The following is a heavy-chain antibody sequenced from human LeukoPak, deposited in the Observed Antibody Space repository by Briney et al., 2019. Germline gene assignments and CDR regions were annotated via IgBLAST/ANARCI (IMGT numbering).Heavy chain of an antibody. CDR3: AREGITMVRGVGAYYYYGMDV. V-gene: IGHV3-11*01. CDR1: GFTFSDYY. D-gene: IGHD3-10*01. CDR2: ISSSGSTI. J-gene: IGHJ6*02. Sequence: PGGSLRLSCAASGFTFSDYYMSWIRQAPGKGLEWVSYISSSGSTIYYADSVKGRFTISRDNAKNSLYLQMNSLRAEDTAVYYCAREGITMVRGVGAYYYYGMDVWGQGTTVTVSS.